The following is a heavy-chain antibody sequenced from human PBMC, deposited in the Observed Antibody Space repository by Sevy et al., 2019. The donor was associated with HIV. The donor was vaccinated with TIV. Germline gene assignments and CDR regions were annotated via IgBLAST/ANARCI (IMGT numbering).Heavy chain of an antibody. CDR1: GYMFTDFY. J-gene: IGHJ6*02. D-gene: IGHD3-3*01. V-gene: IGHV1-2*02. CDR2: INPDNGDT. CDR3: ARNLAIFGVQNGLDV. Sequence: ASVKVSCKSTGYMFTDFYINWVRLAPGQGLEWVGWINPDNGDTDYGQKFQGRVTMTRDTSLSSAYMELSSLRSDDTAIYYCARNLAIFGVQNGLDVWGQRTSVTVSS.